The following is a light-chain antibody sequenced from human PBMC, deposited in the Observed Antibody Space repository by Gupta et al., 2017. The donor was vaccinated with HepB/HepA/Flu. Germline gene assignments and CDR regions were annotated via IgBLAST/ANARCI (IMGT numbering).Light chain of an antibody. Sequence: EIVLTQSPATLSLSPGERATLSGRASKSGSSYLAWYQQKPGQAPTLLLFDASNRAIGIPARFSFSGSGTDSPLTISILEPEDFAVYYCHHRSNWPPECSFGQGTKLEIK. CDR2: DAS. J-gene: IGKJ2*04. CDR3: HHRSNWPPECS. V-gene: IGKV3-11*01. CDR1: KSGSSY.